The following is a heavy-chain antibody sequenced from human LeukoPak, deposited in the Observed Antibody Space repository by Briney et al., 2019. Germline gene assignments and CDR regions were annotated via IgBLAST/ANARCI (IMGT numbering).Heavy chain of an antibody. J-gene: IGHJ5*02. D-gene: IGHD4-17*01. V-gene: IGHV1-46*01. CDR2: INPSGGST. Sequence: ASVKVSCKASGYTFTSYYMHWVRQAPGQGLEWMGIINPSGGSTSYAQKFQGRVTMTKDTSTSTVYMELSSLRSEDTAVYYCASSLDYGHGQKNWFDPWGQGTLVTVSS. CDR3: ASSLDYGHGQKNWFDP. CDR1: GYTFTSYY.